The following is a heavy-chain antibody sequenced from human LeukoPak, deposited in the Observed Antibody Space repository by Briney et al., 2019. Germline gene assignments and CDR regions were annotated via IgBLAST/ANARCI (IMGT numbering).Heavy chain of an antibody. D-gene: IGHD6-19*01. V-gene: IGHV1-18*01. CDR1: GGTFSSYG. J-gene: IGHJ4*02. Sequence: ASVKVSCKASGGTFSSYGISWVRQAPGQGLEWMGWISAYNGNTNYAQKLQGRVTMTTDTSTSTAYMELRSLRSDDTAVYYCARDRPESSGWDFDYWGQGTLVTVSS. CDR2: ISAYNGNT. CDR3: ARDRPESSGWDFDY.